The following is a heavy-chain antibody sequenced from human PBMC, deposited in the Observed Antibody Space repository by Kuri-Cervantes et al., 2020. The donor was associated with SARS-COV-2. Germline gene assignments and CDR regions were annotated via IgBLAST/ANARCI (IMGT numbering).Heavy chain of an antibody. Sequence: GESLKISCAASGFTFNRYSMNWVRQAPGKELEWVSSISSRSNYIYYADSVKGRFTISRNNAKKSLLLQMNSLRVEDTAVYYCARASFDFWSGYYTGYFFDYWGQGTLVTVSS. J-gene: IGHJ4*02. CDR2: ISSRSNYI. CDR3: ARASFDFWSGYYTGYFFDY. V-gene: IGHV3-21*01. CDR1: GFTFNRYS. D-gene: IGHD3-3*01.